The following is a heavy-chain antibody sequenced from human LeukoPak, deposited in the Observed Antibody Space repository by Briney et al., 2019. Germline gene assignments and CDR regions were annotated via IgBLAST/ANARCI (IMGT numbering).Heavy chain of an antibody. D-gene: IGHD6-19*01. CDR3: ARVAYSSGWYTY. V-gene: IGHV3-30-3*01. CDR1: GFTFSSYA. J-gene: IGHJ4*02. Sequence: GGSLRLSCAASGFTFSSYAMHWVRQAPGKGLEWVAVISYDGSNKYYADSVKGRFTISRDNSKNTLYLQMNSLRAEDTAVYYCARVAYSSGWYTYWGQGTLVTVSS. CDR2: ISYDGSNK.